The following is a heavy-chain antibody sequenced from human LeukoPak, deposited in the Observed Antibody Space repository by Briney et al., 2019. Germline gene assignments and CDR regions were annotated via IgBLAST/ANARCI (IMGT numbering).Heavy chain of an antibody. Sequence: GGSLRLSCAASGFTFSSYAMTWVRQAPGKGLEWVSAISERDVTFHTDSVKGRFTVSRDNSKNMLYLQLGSLRAEDTAVYYCAKGFDRWGQGTLVTVSS. CDR1: GFTFSSYA. V-gene: IGHV3-23*01. J-gene: IGHJ4*02. CDR3: AKGFDR. CDR2: ISERDVT.